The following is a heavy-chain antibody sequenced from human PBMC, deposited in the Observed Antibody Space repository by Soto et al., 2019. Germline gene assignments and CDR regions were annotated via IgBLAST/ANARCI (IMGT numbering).Heavy chain of an antibody. CDR2: IYYGGSI. CDR1: GGSISSGY. CDR3: TGAYYDVSGYSLDP. V-gene: IGHV4-59*01. Sequence: VQLQASGPGLVKPSETLSLTCSVSGGSISSGYWTWIRQPPGKGLEWIGYIYYGGSINYNPSLKSRVIISVDTAKNQFSLRLSSVSAADTAVYYCTGAYYDVSGYSLDPWGQGTSVTVSS. J-gene: IGHJ5*02. D-gene: IGHD3-22*01.